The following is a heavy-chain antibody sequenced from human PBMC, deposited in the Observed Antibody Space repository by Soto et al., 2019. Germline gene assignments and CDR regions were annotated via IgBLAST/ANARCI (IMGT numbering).Heavy chain of an antibody. D-gene: IGHD1-1*01. J-gene: IGHJ6*04. CDR3: ARYDNRTSLYGVDV. CDR2: INHRGSS. V-gene: IGHV4-34*01. Sequence: SSETQSLTCAVSGGSLSGYYWSWIRQSPGKGLEWIGEINHRGSSDYNPLLKIRVTISVDASKNEFYLELRSVTPAYTTVYYCARYDNRTSLYGVDVWGRGTRIAVSS. CDR1: GGSLSGYY.